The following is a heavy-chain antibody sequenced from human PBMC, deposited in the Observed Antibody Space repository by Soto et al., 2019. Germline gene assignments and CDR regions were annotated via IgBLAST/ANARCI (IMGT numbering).Heavy chain of an antibody. CDR1: GGSISSGDYY. V-gene: IGHV4-30-4*01. Sequence: SETLSLTCTVSGGSISSGDYYWSWIRQPPGKGLEWIGRIYYSGSTYYNPSLKSRVTISVDTSKNQFSLKLSSVTAADTAVYYCARYSGSYPGSFDYWGQGTLVTVSS. J-gene: IGHJ4*02. CDR2: IYYSGST. CDR3: ARYSGSYPGSFDY. D-gene: IGHD1-26*01.